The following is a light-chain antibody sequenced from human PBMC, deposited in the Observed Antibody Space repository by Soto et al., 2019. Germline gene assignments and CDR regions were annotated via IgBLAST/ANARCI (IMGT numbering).Light chain of an antibody. Sequence: EIVMTQSPATLSVSPGERATLSCRASQSVSTNLAWYQQTPGQAPRLLIFGASARATGIPARFSGSGSGTEFTLTISSLQSEDFAVYYCQKYNNWLGTFGQGTKVEIK. CDR1: QSVSTN. V-gene: IGKV3-15*01. J-gene: IGKJ1*01. CDR3: QKYNNWLGT. CDR2: GAS.